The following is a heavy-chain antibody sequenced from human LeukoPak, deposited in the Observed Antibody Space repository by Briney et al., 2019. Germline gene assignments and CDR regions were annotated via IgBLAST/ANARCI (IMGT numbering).Heavy chain of an antibody. D-gene: IGHD2-21*01. J-gene: IGHJ4*02. CDR3: ARDWPLVIVDY. CDR1: GYTFISYY. CDR2: INPSGGST. V-gene: IGHV1-46*01. Sequence: ASVKVSCKASGYTFISYYMHWVRQAPGQGLEWMGIINPSGGSTSYAQKFQGRVTMTTDTSTNTAYVELRSLRSDDTAMYYCARDWPLVIVDYWGQGTLVTVSS.